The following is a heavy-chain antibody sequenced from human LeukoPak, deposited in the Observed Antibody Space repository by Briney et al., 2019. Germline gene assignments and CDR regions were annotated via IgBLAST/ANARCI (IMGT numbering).Heavy chain of an antibody. Sequence: SETLSLTCTVSGGSISSRSDYWGWIRQPPGKGLKWIGSIYYSGSTYYNPSLKNRVTISVDTPKNQFSLKLSSVTAADTAVYYCARVGELLGYCSGGSCYSLHNAFDIWGQGTMVTVSS. V-gene: IGHV4-39*07. CDR1: GGSISSRSDY. CDR3: ARVGELLGYCSGGSCYSLHNAFDI. CDR2: IYYSGST. D-gene: IGHD2-15*01. J-gene: IGHJ3*02.